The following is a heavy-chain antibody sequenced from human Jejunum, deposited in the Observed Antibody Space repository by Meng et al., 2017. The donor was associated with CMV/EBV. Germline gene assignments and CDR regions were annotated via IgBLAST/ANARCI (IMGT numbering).Heavy chain of an antibody. CDR3: AFMRGQPRRNYFDF. Sequence: SGGSLSSSSNYWGWVRQPPGKGLEWIGNMYYDGSQYYNPPLKSRVSIFADLSRNQFSLRLASVSAADTAMYYCAFMRGQPRRNYFDFWGPGTLVTVSS. D-gene: IGHD1-14*01. J-gene: IGHJ5*01. CDR1: GGSLSSSSNY. CDR2: MYYDGSQ. V-gene: IGHV4-39*07.